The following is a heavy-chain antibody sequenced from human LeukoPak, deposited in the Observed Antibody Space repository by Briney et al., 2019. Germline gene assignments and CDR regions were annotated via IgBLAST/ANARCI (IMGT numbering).Heavy chain of an antibody. V-gene: IGHV1-8*02. CDR3: ARVYDSSGYYLGPPDY. CDR1: GYTFTSYD. CDR2: MNPNSGNT. J-gene: IGHJ4*02. D-gene: IGHD3-22*01. Sequence: ASVKVSCKASGYTFTSYDINWVRRATGQGLEWMGWMNPNSGNTGYAQKFQGRVTMTRNTSISTAYMELSSLRSEDTAVYYCARVYDSSGYYLGPPDYWGQGTLVTVSS.